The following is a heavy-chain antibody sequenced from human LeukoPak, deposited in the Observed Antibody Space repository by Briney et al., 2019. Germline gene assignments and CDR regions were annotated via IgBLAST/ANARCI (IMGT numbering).Heavy chain of an antibody. CDR2: IYTGGST. V-gene: IGHV4-61*02. CDR1: GGSISSGSYY. Sequence: SQTLSLTCTVSGGSISSGSYYWSWIRQPAGKGLEWIGRIYTGGSTNYNPSLKSRVTISVDTSKNQFSLKLSSVTAADTAVYYCAREEYYYDSSGYYYGNLGYWGQGTLVTVSS. CDR3: AREEYYYDSSGYYYGNLGY. D-gene: IGHD3-22*01. J-gene: IGHJ4*02.